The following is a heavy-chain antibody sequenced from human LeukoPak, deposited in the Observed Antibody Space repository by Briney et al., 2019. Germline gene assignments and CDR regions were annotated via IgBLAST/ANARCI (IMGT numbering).Heavy chain of an antibody. CDR1: GGTFSSYA. CDR2: SIPILGIA. J-gene: IGHJ4*02. D-gene: IGHD5-18*01. Sequence: GSSVKVSCKASGGTFSSYAISWVRQAPGQGLEWVGRSIPILGIANYAQKFQGRVTITAGKSTSTAYMELSSLRSEDTAVYYCAREVDSAMAFDYWGQGTPVTVSS. CDR3: AREVDSAMAFDY. V-gene: IGHV1-69*04.